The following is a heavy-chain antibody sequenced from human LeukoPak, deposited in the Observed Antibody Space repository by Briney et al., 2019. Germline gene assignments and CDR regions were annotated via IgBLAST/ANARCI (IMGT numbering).Heavy chain of an antibody. J-gene: IGHJ6*02. CDR3: ARAWGHSSSWPCMDV. V-gene: IGHV4-31*03. CDR2: IYHSGST. CDR1: GGSISSGGYY. Sequence: SQTLSLTCTVSGGSISSGGYYWSWIRQHPGKGLEWIGYIYHSGSTYYNPSLKSRVTISVDTSKNQFSLKLSSVTAADTAVYYCARAWGHSSSWPCMDVWGQGTTVTVSS. D-gene: IGHD6-13*01.